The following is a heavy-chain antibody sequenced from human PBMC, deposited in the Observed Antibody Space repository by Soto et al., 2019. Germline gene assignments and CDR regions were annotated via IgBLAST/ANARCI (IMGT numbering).Heavy chain of an antibody. D-gene: IGHD2-21*02. CDR3: ARDLTAIRAFDI. CDR2: ISYDGSNK. CDR1: GFTFSSYA. Sequence: QVQLVESGGGVVQPGRSLRLSCAASGFTFSSYAMHWVRQAPGKGLEWVAVISYDGSNKYYADSVKGRFTISRDNSKHTLYLQMNSLRAEDTAVYYCARDLTAIRAFDIWGPGTMVTVSS. V-gene: IGHV3-30-3*01. J-gene: IGHJ3*02.